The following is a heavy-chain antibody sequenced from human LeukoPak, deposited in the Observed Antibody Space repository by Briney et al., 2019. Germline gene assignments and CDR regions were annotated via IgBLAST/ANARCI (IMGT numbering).Heavy chain of an antibody. D-gene: IGHD3-22*01. CDR3: ARGRIYYDGSGHYYPDY. CDR1: GYTFSSYS. V-gene: IGHV1-18*01. J-gene: IGHJ4*02. CDR2: ISGDSDST. Sequence: ASVKVSCKASGYTFSSYSVTWVRQAPGQGLEWMGWISGDSDSTNYAQKFQDNVTMTTDTSTNTAYLELRSLTSDDTAIYYCARGRIYYDGSGHYYPDYWGQGTLLTVSS.